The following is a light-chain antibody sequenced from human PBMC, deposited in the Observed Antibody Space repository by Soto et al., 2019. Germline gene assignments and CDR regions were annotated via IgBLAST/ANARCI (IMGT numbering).Light chain of an antibody. V-gene: IGLV2-23*01. CDR2: EGN. J-gene: IGLJ1*01. Sequence: QSALTKPASVSGSPGQSIPISCTGTRSDVGSYILVSWYQQHPGKAPKLMIYEGNKRPSGVSNRFSGSKSANTASLTISGLQTEDEADYYCCSYAGTNPCVFGTGTTVTVL. CDR3: CSYAGTNPCV. CDR1: RSDVGSYIL.